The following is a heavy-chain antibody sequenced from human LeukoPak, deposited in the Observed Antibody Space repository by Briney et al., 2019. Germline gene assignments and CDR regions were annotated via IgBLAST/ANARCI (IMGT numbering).Heavy chain of an antibody. V-gene: IGHV3-21*01. CDR2: ISSSSTYI. D-gene: IGHD4-17*01. J-gene: IGHJ3*02. CDR1: GFTFSSYS. Sequence: GGSLRLSCGASGFTFSSYSMNWVRQAPGNGLEWVSSISSSSTYIHYADSVKGRFTISRDNAKNSLYLQVNSLRVEDTAVYYCAGNYGDLDAFDIWGQGTMVTVSS. CDR3: AGNYGDLDAFDI.